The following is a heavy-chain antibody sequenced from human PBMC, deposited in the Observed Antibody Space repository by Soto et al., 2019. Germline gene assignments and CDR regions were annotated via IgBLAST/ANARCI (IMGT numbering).Heavy chain of an antibody. CDR3: ARGEWLATIKPYFAY. V-gene: IGHV4-59*01. CDR1: GGSMSSYY. J-gene: IGHJ4*02. D-gene: IGHD5-12*01. CDR2: IYYSGST. Sequence: SETLSLTCTVAGGSMSSYYWSWIRQSPGKGLEWIGYIYYSGSTNYNPSLKSRVAISLDTSKNQFSLMLRSVTAADTAVYYCARGEWLATIKPYFAYWGQGTLVTVSS.